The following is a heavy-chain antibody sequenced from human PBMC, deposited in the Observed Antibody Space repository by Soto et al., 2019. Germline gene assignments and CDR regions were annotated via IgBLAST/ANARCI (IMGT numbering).Heavy chain of an antibody. V-gene: IGHV3-9*01. CDR1: GFTFDDYA. J-gene: IGHJ6*03. Sequence: GGSLRLSCAASGFTFDDYAMHWVRQAPGKGLEWVSGISWNSGSIGYADSVKGRFTISRDNAKNSLYLQMNSLRAEDTALYYCAKDTTHSDYYYMDVWGKGTTVTVSS. CDR2: ISWNSGSI. CDR3: AKDTTHSDYYYMDV.